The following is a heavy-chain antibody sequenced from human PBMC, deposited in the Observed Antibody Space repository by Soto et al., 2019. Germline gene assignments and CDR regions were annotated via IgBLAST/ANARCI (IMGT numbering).Heavy chain of an antibody. V-gene: IGHV1-69*13. J-gene: IGHJ6*02. CDR1: GYTFTSYG. D-gene: IGHD4-4*01. Sequence: ASVKVSCKASGYTFTSYGISWVRQAPGQGLEWMGGIIPIFGTANYAQKFQGRVTITADESTSTAYMELSSLRSEDTAVYYCASPEVYSDYYYYGMDVWGQGTTVTVSS. CDR3: ASPEVYSDYYYYGMDV. CDR2: IIPIFGTA.